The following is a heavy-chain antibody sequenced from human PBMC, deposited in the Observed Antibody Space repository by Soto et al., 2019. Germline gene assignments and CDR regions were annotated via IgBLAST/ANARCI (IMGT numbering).Heavy chain of an antibody. CDR2: IIPMFPTA. J-gene: IGHJ6*02. V-gene: IGHV1-69*13. CDR1: GGTFSNHA. D-gene: IGHD2-21*02. Sequence: ASLKVSCKASGGTFSNHAISWVRQAPGQGLEWVGGIIPMFPTADYAQRFQGRVTITADDSTTTVYMELSGLRSEDTAMYYCARDDATYCGGDCYRYFYYGMDVWGQGTTVTVS. CDR3: ARDDATYCGGDCYRYFYYGMDV.